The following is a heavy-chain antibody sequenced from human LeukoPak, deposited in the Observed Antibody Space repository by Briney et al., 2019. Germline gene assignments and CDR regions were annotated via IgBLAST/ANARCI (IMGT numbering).Heavy chain of an antibody. J-gene: IGHJ6*03. D-gene: IGHD1-14*01. V-gene: IGHV3-23*01. Sequence: PGGSLRLSCAASGFTFSSHAMSWVRQAPGKGLEWVSATSGDGGTTYYAASVKGRFTISRDNSKNTLYLQMNSLRAEDTAVYYCAAHRDYSYYMDVWGKGTTVTVSS. CDR1: GFTFSSHA. CDR3: AAHRDYSYYMDV. CDR2: TSGDGGTT.